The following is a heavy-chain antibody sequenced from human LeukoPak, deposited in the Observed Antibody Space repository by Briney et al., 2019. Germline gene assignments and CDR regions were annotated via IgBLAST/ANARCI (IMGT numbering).Heavy chain of an antibody. CDR1: GFTFSSYW. J-gene: IGHJ4*02. Sequence: GGSLRLSCAASGFTFSSYWMHWVRQAPGKGLVWVSAILGSGVTTYYADSVKGRFTVSRDNSKSTLYLQMNTLRAEDTALYYCAKWGDYDVLTGYYVPDYWGQGTLVTVSS. V-gene: IGHV3-23*01. CDR3: AKWGDYDVLTGYYVPDY. CDR2: ILGSGVTT. D-gene: IGHD3-9*01.